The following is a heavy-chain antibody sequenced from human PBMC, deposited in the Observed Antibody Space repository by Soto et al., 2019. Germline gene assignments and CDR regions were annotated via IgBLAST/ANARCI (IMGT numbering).Heavy chain of an antibody. V-gene: IGHV4-59*01. D-gene: IGHD3-10*01. CDR2: IYYSGST. Sequence: SETLSLTCTFSCGSIISYYWSWIRQPPGKGLEWIGYIYYSGSTNYNPSLKSRVTISVDTSKNQFSLKLSSVTAADTAVYYCARGVRYRTFDYWGQGTLVTVSS. CDR1: CGSIISYY. CDR3: ARGVRYRTFDY. J-gene: IGHJ4*02.